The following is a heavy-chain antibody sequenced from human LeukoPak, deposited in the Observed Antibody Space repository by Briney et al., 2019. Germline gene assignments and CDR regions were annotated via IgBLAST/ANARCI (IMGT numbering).Heavy chain of an antibody. CDR2: IYYSGST. CDR1: GGSISSYY. V-gene: IGHV4-59*01. J-gene: IGHJ3*02. CDR3: ARDRRRYNWNDGSAFDI. Sequence: SETLSLTCTVSGGSISSYYWSWIRQPPGKGLEWIGYIYYSGSTNYNPSLKSRVTISVDTSKNQFSLKLSSVTAADTAVYYCARDRRRYNWNDGSAFDIWGQGTMVTVSS. D-gene: IGHD1-1*01.